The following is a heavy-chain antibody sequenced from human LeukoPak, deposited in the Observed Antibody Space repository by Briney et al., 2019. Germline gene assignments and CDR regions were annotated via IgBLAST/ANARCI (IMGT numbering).Heavy chain of an antibody. CDR2: ISYDGSNK. V-gene: IGHV3-30-3*01. CDR3: ARGPLLWLIDAFDI. Sequence: GGSLRLSCAASGFTFSSYAMPWVRQAPGKGLEWVAVISYDGSNKYYADSVKGRFTISRDNSKNTLYLQMNSLRAEDTAVYYCARGPLLWLIDAFDIWGQGTMVTVSS. J-gene: IGHJ3*02. CDR1: GFTFSSYA. D-gene: IGHD5-18*01.